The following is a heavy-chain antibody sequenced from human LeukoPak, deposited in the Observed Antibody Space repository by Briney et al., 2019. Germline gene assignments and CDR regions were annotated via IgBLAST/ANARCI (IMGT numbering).Heavy chain of an antibody. Sequence: SVKVSCKASGFIFSRSSIQRVRQDPGQRPEWMGWIVVGSGNTRYAQTFQDRVTITSDWSTDTAYMELNSLRSDDTAVYYCAAEVPGDWGSGRIRFDPWGQGTLVTVSS. D-gene: IGHD3-16*01. CDR2: IVVGSGNT. CDR3: AAEVPGDWGSGRIRFDP. CDR1: GFIFSRSS. V-gene: IGHV1-58*02. J-gene: IGHJ5*02.